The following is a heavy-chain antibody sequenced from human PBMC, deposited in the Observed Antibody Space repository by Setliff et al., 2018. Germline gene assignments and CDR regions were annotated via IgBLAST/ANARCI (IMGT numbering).Heavy chain of an antibody. CDR3: AREVGTSTSSEAFDV. Sequence: PSETLSLTCTVSGDSISSGGYFWSWIRQPPGKGLEWIAYIYHSGSSYYKPSLKSRVTMSVDTSKDQFSLHLTSVTAADTAVYYCAREVGTSTSSEAFDVWGQGMMVTVSS. D-gene: IGHD1-26*01. CDR2: IYHSGSS. V-gene: IGHV4-30-4*08. CDR1: GDSISSGGYF. J-gene: IGHJ3*01.